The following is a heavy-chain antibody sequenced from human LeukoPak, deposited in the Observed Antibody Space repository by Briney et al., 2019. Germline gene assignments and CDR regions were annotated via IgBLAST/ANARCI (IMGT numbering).Heavy chain of an antibody. CDR3: ARRRDYSDYSDAFDI. CDR2: IYPGDSHT. J-gene: IGHJ3*02. CDR1: GYSFTSYY. V-gene: IGHV5-51*01. D-gene: IGHD4-11*01. Sequence: GESLKISCKGSGYSFTSYYIAWVRQMPGKGLEWMGIIYPGDSHTRYSPSFQGQVTISADKSISTAYLQWSSLKASNTAMYYCARRRDYSDYSDAFDIWGQGTMVTVSS.